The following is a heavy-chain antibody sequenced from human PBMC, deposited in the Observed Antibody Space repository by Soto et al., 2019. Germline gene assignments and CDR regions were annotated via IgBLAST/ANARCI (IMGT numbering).Heavy chain of an antibody. CDR2: ISAYNGDT. J-gene: IGHJ6*02. V-gene: IGHV1-18*04. Sequence: QVQLVQSEAEVRKPGASVKVSCKASGYSFTTHGISWVRRAPGHGLEWMGWISAYNGDTHYVQRFQGRLTMTTDTSTSTAYMELRSLTSDDTAVYYCARDTPFSGILRGTPLMDVWGQGTTVTVSS. CDR3: ARDTPFSGILRGTPLMDV. CDR1: GYSFTTHG. D-gene: IGHD4-17*01.